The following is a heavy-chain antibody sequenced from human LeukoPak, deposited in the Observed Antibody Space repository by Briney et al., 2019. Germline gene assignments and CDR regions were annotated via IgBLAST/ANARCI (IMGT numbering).Heavy chain of an antibody. CDR2: ISSSSSYI. D-gene: IGHD1-20*01. CDR1: GFTFSSYA. J-gene: IGHJ4*02. V-gene: IGHV3-21*01. CDR3: ARGRRISGTTPDGY. Sequence: GGSLRLSCAASGFTFSSYAMSWVRQAPGKGLEWVSSISSSSSYISYADSVRGRFAISRDNAKNSLYLQMNSLRAEDTAVYYCARGRRISGTTPDGYWGQGTLVTVSS.